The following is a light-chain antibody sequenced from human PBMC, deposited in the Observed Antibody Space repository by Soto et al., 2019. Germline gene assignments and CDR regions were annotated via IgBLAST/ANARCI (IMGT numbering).Light chain of an antibody. CDR3: KQRSNWPIT. CDR2: GAS. Sequence: EIVMTQSPATLSVSPGERATLSCRASQSVSSNLAWYQQKPGQAPRLLIYGASTRATGIPARFSGSGPGTDFTLTISSLEPEEFAVYYCKQRSNWPITVGQGTRLEIK. CDR1: QSVSSN. J-gene: IGKJ5*01. V-gene: IGKV3D-11*02.